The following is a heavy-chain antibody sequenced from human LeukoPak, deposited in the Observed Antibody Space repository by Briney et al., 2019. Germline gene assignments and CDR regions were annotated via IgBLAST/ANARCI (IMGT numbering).Heavy chain of an antibody. CDR2: ISTFNGDT. CDR3: ARRMNSGSYYPSYYFDY. D-gene: IGHD3-10*01. J-gene: IGHJ4*02. V-gene: IGHV1-18*01. Sequence: ASVKVSCKASGYTFTNYGFSWVRQAPGQGLEWMGWISTFNGDTNYAPNLQDRVTITTDTSTSTAYMELRSLRSDDTAVYFCARRMNSGSYYPSYYFDYWGQGTLVTVSS. CDR1: GYTFTNYG.